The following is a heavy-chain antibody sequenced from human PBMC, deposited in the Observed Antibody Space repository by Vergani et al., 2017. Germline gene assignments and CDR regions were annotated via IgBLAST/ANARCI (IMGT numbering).Heavy chain of an antibody. D-gene: IGHD6-13*01. CDR3: AKDISGQQLADYXFDY. V-gene: IGHV3-43D*03. CDR1: GFTFDDYA. Sequence: EVQLVESGGVVVQPGGSLRLSCAASGFTFDDYAMHWVRQAPGKGLEWVSLISWDGGSTYYADSVKGRFTIARDNSKNSLYLQMNSLRAEDTALYYCAKDISGQQLADYXFDYWGQGTLVTVSS. CDR2: ISWDGGST. J-gene: IGHJ4*02.